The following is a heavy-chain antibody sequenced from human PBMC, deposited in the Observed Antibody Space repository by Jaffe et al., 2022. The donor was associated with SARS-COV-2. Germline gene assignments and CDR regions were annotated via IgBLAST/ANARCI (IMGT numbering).Heavy chain of an antibody. V-gene: IGHV3-64D*09. J-gene: IGHJ4*02. D-gene: IGHD2-15*01. CDR2: ISGSVGST. Sequence: EVQLVESGGGLVQPGGSLRLSCSASGFTFSTYVMHWVRQAPGKGLEYVSAISGSVGSTYYAESVKGRFTISRDTSKGTLYLQMSSLRNDDTAVYYCVKGDGNGWFYWGQGTLVIVSS. CDR1: GFTFSTYV. CDR3: VKGDGNGWFY.